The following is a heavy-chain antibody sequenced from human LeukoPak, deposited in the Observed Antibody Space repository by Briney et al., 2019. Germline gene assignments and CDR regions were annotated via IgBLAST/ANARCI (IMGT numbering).Heavy chain of an antibody. CDR2: IIPILGIA. CDR1: GGTLSSYA. V-gene: IGHV1-69*04. D-gene: IGHD2/OR15-2a*01. CDR3: ARDGGTFTFDP. Sequence: SVKVSCKASGGTLSSYAISWVRQAPGQGLEWMGRIIPILGIANYAQKFQGRVTITADKSTSTAYMELSSLRSEDTAVYYCARDGGTFTFDPWGQGTLVTVSS. J-gene: IGHJ5*02.